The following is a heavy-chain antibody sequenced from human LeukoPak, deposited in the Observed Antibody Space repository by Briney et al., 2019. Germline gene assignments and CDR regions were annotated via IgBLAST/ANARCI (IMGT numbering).Heavy chain of an antibody. CDR2: ISGSGGNT. D-gene: IGHD2-2*01. CDR3: AKEGQYQAYFDY. CDR1: GFTFSSYA. Sequence: GGFLRLSCAASGFTFSSYAMSWVRQAPGKGLEWVSAISGSGGNTYYADSVKGRFTISRDYSKNTLYLQMNSLRAEDTAVYYCAKEGQYQAYFDYWGQGTLVTVSS. V-gene: IGHV3-23*01. J-gene: IGHJ4*02.